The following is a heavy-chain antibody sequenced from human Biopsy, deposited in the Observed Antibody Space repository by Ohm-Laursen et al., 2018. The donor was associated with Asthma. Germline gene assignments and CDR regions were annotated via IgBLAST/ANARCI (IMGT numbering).Heavy chain of an antibody. CDR3: ARGPNYHGSGRAPIGMDV. Sequence: GTLSLTCTVSGGSVSTGSYYWSWIRQPPGKGLEWLGYIYYNGSDNYKPSLKSRVSISVDTSKNQFSLRLNSVTAADTAVYYCARGPNYHGSGRAPIGMDVWGQGTTVTVSS. J-gene: IGHJ6*02. CDR2: IYYNGSD. CDR1: GGSVSTGSYY. D-gene: IGHD3-10*01. V-gene: IGHV4-61*01.